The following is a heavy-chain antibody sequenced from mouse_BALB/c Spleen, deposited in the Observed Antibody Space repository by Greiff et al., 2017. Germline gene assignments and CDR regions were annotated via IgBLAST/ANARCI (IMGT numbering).Heavy chain of an antibody. CDR3: ARSWYYGSSYWFAY. Sequence: VQLQQSGPELVRPGASVKLSCKASGYTFTSYWMHWVKQRPGQGLEWIGMIDPSNSETRLNQKFKDKATLNVDKSSNTAYMQLSSLTSEDSAVYYCARSWYYGSSYWFAYWGQGTLVTVSA. D-gene: IGHD1-1*01. J-gene: IGHJ3*01. CDR1: GYTFTSYW. CDR2: IDPSNSET. V-gene: IGHV1-59*01.